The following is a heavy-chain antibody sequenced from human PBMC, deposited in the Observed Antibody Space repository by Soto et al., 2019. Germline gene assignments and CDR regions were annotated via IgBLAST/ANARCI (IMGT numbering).Heavy chain of an antibody. Sequence: SVKVSCKASGGTFSSYTISWVRQAPGQGLEWMGRIIPILGIANYAQKFQGRVTITADKSTSTAYMELSSLRSEDTAVYYCAREGPVVPAHDYWGQGTLVTVSS. V-gene: IGHV1-69*04. CDR3: AREGPVVPAHDY. CDR1: GGTFSSYT. J-gene: IGHJ4*02. D-gene: IGHD2-2*01. CDR2: IIPILGIA.